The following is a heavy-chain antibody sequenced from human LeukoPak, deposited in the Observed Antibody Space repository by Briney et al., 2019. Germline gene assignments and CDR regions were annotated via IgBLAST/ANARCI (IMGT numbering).Heavy chain of an antibody. J-gene: IGHJ3*02. CDR1: GGFISSGGYS. V-gene: IGHV4-30-2*01. CDR2: IYQCGST. D-gene: IGHD5-18*01. CDR3: ARGPVGYKSGFLAFDI. Sequence: PSQTLSLTCSVSGGFISSGGYSWSWIRQPPGKGLEWIGYIYQCGSTYYKPSLKSRVTISVDRSKNQFSLRVNSVTAADTAVYYCARGPVGYKSGFLAFDIWGQGTTVTVSS.